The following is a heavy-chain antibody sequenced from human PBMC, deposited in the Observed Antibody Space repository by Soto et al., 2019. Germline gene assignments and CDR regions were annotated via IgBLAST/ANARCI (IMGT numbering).Heavy chain of an antibody. CDR3: ARDRSVVTAPRPCDP. Sequence: GASGKVSCKASGYTFIHYGISWVRQAPGQGLEWMGWISAYNGNTSYAQDLQGRVTMTTDTSTSTAYMELRGLRSDDTAVYYCARDRSVVTAPRPCDPWGQGTLVTVSS. D-gene: IGHD2-15*01. V-gene: IGHV1-18*01. CDR2: ISAYNGNT. CDR1: GYTFIHYG. J-gene: IGHJ5*02.